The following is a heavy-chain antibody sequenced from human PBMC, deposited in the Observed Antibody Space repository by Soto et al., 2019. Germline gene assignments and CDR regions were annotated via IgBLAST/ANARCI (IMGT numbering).Heavy chain of an antibody. D-gene: IGHD2-15*01. CDR3: AGDYVVVANYGMDV. CDR1: GGTFSSYT. Sequence: QVQLVQSGAEVKKPGSSVKVSCKASGGTFSSYTISWVRQAPGQGLEWMGRLIPILGIANYAQKFQGRVTITADKSTSTAYMELSSLRSEDTAVYYCAGDYVVVANYGMDVWGQGTTVTVSS. J-gene: IGHJ6*02. V-gene: IGHV1-69*02. CDR2: LIPILGIA.